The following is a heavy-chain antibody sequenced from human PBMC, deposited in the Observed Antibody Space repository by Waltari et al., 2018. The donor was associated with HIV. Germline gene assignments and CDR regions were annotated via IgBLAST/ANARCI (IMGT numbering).Heavy chain of an antibody. CDR1: GYTFSAYS. V-gene: IGHV1-2*02. Sequence: QVHLVQSGAEVKKPGASVKVSCKASGYTFSAYSMHWARQAPGQGLEWMGWINPNSGGTRYAEKFQGRVTMTRDTSISTAYMELSRLRFDDTAVYYCARVFRGTVNYFDSRLGHWGQGTLVTVSS. D-gene: IGHD3-22*01. J-gene: IGHJ5*02. CDR3: ARVFRGTVNYFDSRLGH. CDR2: INPNSGGT.